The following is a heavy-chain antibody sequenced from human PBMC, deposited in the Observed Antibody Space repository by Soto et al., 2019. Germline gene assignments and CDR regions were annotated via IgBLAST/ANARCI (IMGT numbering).Heavy chain of an antibody. CDR3: ARGLAGYFDWTYNWFDP. Sequence: QLQLQESGSGLVKPSQTLSLTCAVSGGSISSGGYSWSWIRQPPGKGLEWIGYIYHSGSTYYNPPPKSRVTISVDRPKNQFSLKLSSVNAADTAVYYCARGLAGYFDWTYNWFDPWGQGTLVTVSS. CDR1: GGSISSGGYS. V-gene: IGHV4-30-2*01. CDR2: IYHSGST. D-gene: IGHD3-9*01. J-gene: IGHJ5*02.